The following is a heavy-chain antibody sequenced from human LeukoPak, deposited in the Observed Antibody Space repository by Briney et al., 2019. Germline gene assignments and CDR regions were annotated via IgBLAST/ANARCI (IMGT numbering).Heavy chain of an antibody. V-gene: IGHV3-30-3*01. J-gene: IGHJ6*01. D-gene: IGHD3-16*02. CDR3: ARDGMAVILYGMDV. CDR1: GFTFSSYA. Sequence: GGSLRLSCAASGFTFSSYAMHWVRQAPGKGLEWVAVISYDGSNKYYADSVKGRFTISRDNSKNTLYLQMNSLRAEDTAVYYCARDGMAVILYGMDVWGQGTTVTVSS. CDR2: ISYDGSNK.